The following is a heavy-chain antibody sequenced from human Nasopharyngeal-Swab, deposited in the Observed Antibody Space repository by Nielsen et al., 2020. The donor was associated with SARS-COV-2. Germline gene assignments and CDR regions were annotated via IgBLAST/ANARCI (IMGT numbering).Heavy chain of an antibody. CDR3: ASQLGYPDS. Sequence: GESLKISCAASGFTFSSYSMNWVRQAPGKGLEWVSRISEDGSITTYADSVKGRFTISRDNAKNTLFLQMHSLRADDTAIYYCASQLGYPDSWGQGTLVTVSS. D-gene: IGHD2-2*01. J-gene: IGHJ4*02. V-gene: IGHV3-74*01. CDR1: GFTFSSYS. CDR2: ISEDGSIT.